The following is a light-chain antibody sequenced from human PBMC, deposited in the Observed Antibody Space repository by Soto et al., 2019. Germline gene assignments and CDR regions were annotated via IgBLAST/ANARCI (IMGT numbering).Light chain of an antibody. CDR2: RNN. Sequence: QSVLTQPPSASGTPGQRVTISCSGSSSNIGSNYVYWYQHLPGTAPKLLIYRNNQRPSGVPDRFSGSKSGTSASPAISGLRSEDEADYYCAAWDDSLSGRVFGGGTKLTVL. CDR1: SSNIGSNY. J-gene: IGLJ2*01. CDR3: AAWDDSLSGRV. V-gene: IGLV1-47*01.